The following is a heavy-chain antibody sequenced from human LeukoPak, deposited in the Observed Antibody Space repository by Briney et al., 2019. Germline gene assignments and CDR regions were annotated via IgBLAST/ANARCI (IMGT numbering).Heavy chain of an antibody. CDR1: GFPFRSYG. V-gene: IGHV3-33*01. CDR2: IWFDGSKQ. Sequence: GRSLRLSCAASGFPFRSYGTNWVRQAPGKGLEWVASIWFDGSKQHYADSVKGRFTISRDNSKNTLSLQMNSLRVEDTAVYYCARAGSISTEARWFDPWGQGALVTVSS. D-gene: IGHD2-2*01. CDR3: ARAGSISTEARWFDP. J-gene: IGHJ5*02.